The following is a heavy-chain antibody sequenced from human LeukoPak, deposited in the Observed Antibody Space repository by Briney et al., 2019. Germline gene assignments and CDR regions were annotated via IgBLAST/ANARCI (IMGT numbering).Heavy chain of an antibody. V-gene: IGHV3-33*01. CDR2: IWYDGSNK. J-gene: IGHJ4*02. CDR3: ARDRGGYSSGINY. CDR1: GFTFSSYG. Sequence: GGSLRLSCAASGFTFSSYGMHWVRQAPGKGLEWVAVIWYDGSNKYYADSVKGRFTISRDNSENTLYLQMNSLRAEDTAVYYCARDRGGYSSGINYWGQGTLVTVSS. D-gene: IGHD3-22*01.